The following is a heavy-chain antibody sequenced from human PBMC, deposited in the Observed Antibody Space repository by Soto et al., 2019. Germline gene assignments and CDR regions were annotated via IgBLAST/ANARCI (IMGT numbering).Heavy chain of an antibody. CDR2: TYYNGNT. J-gene: IGHJ4*02. CDR3: ARHFVAVVIKGWGY. D-gene: IGHD3-10*01. V-gene: IGHV4-39*01. CDR1: GGSISSSSYY. Sequence: SETLSLTCTVSGGSISSSSYYWGWIRQPPGKGLEWIGSTYYNGNTYYNPSLKSRVSMSVDTSKNQFSLKLVSVTAADTAVYYCARHFVAVVIKGWGYWGQGTLVTVSS.